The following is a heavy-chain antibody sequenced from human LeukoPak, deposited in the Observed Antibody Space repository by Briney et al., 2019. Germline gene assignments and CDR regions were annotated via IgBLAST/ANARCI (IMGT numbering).Heavy chain of an antibody. CDR3: ARAKYYYGSGSSPMDV. V-gene: IGHV4-59*01. CDR1: GGSISSYY. CDR2: IYYSGST. J-gene: IGHJ6*02. Sequence: SETLSLTCTVSGGSISSYYWSWIRQPPGKGLEWIGYIYYSGSTNYNPSLKSRVTISVDTSKNQFSLKLSSVTAADTAVYYCARAKYYYGSGSSPMDVWGQGTTVTVSS. D-gene: IGHD3-10*01.